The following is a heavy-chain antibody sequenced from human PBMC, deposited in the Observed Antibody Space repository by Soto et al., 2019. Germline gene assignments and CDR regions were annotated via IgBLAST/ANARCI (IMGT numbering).Heavy chain of an antibody. CDR2: IDHSGST. V-gene: IGHV4-38-2*02. D-gene: IGHD5-12*01. J-gene: IGHJ5*02. Sequence: PSETLSLTCAVSGYSIGSGFSWGWIRQPPGKGLEWIGSIDHSGSTHYNASLKIRLSISLDTSKNQFSLKLRSVTAADTAVYYCARDWGSGYYHFEPWGQGTLVTVSS. CDR1: GYSIGSGFS. CDR3: ARDWGSGYYHFEP.